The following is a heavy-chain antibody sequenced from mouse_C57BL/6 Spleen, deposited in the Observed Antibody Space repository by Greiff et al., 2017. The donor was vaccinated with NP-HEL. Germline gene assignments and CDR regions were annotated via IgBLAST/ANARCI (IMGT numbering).Heavy chain of an antibody. CDR3: ANSNYDYFDY. D-gene: IGHD2-5*01. Sequence: QVQLKESGAELVKPGASVKISCKASGYAFSSYWMNWVKQRPGKGLEWIGQIYPGDGDTNYNGKFKGKATLTADKSSSPAYMQLSSLTSEDSAVYFCANSNYDYFDYWGQGTTLTVSS. CDR1: GYAFSSYW. V-gene: IGHV1-80*01. CDR2: IYPGDGDT. J-gene: IGHJ2*01.